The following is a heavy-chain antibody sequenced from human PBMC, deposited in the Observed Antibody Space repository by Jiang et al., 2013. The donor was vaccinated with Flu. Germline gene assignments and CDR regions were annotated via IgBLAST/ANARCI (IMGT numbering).Heavy chain of an antibody. V-gene: IGHV3-66*01. CDR1: GFSVITNY. CDR3: ARLGYCDSTTCYTSGDY. CDR2: IYSGEST. Sequence: ESGGGLVXPGGSLRLSCAVSGFSVITNYISWVRQAPGKGLEWVSVIYSGESTHYADSVKGRFTNSKDNSKNTLYLQMNSLRAEDTAVYYCARLGYCDSTTCYTSGDYWGQGTLVTVSS. D-gene: IGHD2-2*02. J-gene: IGHJ4*02.